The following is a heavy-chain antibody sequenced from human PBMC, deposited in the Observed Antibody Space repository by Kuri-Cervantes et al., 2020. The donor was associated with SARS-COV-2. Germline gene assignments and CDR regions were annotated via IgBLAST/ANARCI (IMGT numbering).Heavy chain of an antibody. V-gene: IGHV4-59*08. CDR3: ATVARGAIVATIREGFDY. D-gene: IGHD5-12*01. J-gene: IGHJ4*02. CDR2: IYYSGST. Sequence: SETLSLTCTVSGGSISSYYWSWIRQPPGKGLEWIGYIYYSGSTNYNPSLKSRVTISVDTSKNQFSLKLSSVTAADTAVYYCATVARGAIVATIREGFDYWGQGTLVTVSS. CDR1: GGSISSYY.